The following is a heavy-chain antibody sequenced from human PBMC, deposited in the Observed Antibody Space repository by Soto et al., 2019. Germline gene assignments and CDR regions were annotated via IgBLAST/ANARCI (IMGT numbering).Heavy chain of an antibody. J-gene: IGHJ4*02. CDR1: GGSISSSSYY. CDR3: ARHALENYYDFWSGSIACDY. CDR2: IYYSGST. D-gene: IGHD3-3*01. Sequence: SETLSLTCTVSGGSISSSSYYWGWIRQPPGKGLEWIGSIYYSGSTYYNPSLKSRVTISVDTSKNQFSLKLSSVTAADTAVYYCARHALENYYDFWSGSIACDYWGQGTLVTVSS. V-gene: IGHV4-39*01.